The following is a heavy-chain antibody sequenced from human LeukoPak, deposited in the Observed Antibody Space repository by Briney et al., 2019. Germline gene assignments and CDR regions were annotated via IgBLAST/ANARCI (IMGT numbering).Heavy chain of an antibody. CDR2: IYSGGST. CDR1: GFTVSSNH. V-gene: IGHV3-53*04. Sequence: GGALRLSCAASGFTVSSNHMSWVRQAPGKGLEWVSVIYSGGSTYYADSVKGRFTISRQNSENTMYLKMNSLRAEDTAVYYCAREHCSSTSCFYYGMDVWGQGTTVTVSS. CDR3: AREHCSSTSCFYYGMDV. D-gene: IGHD2-2*01. J-gene: IGHJ6*02.